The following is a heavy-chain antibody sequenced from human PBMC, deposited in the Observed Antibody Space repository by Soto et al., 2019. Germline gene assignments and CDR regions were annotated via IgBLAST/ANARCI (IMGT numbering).Heavy chain of an antibody. D-gene: IGHD3-3*01. CDR2: ISYDGSNK. J-gene: IGHJ4*02. CDR1: GFTFSSYA. CDR3: ASEWGGYYPHYFDY. Sequence: GGSLRLSCAASGFTFSSYAMHWVRQAPGKGLEWVAVISYDGSNKYYADSVKGRFTISRDNSKNTLYLQMNSLRAEDTAVYYCASEWGGYYPHYFDYWGQGTLVTVSS. V-gene: IGHV3-30-3*01.